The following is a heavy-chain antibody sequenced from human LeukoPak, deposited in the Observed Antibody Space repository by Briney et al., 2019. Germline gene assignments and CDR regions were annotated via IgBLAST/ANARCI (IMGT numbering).Heavy chain of an antibody. Sequence: GESLKISCKGPGYSLTSFWIGWVRQMPGKGLEWMGIIYPGDSDTRYSPSFQGQVTISADKSISTAYLQWSSLKASDTAMYYCARHLGGSWSPFDYWGQGTLVTVSS. CDR1: GYSLTSFW. V-gene: IGHV5-51*01. CDR2: IYPGDSDT. D-gene: IGHD6-13*01. CDR3: ARHLGGSWSPFDY. J-gene: IGHJ4*02.